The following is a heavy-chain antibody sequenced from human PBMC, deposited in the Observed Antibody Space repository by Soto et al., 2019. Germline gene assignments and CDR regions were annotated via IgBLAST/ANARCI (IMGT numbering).Heavy chain of an antibody. Sequence: QVQLVESGGGEVQPGRSLRLSCAASGLTFSSYGMHWVRQAPGKGLEWVAVISYDGSNKYYADSVKGRFTISRDNSKNTLYLQMNSLRAEDTAVYYCTKDRVELRLVYYYGMDVWGQGNTVTVSS. CDR2: ISYDGSNK. V-gene: IGHV3-30*18. J-gene: IGHJ6*02. CDR3: TKDRVELRLVYYYGMDV. D-gene: IGHD1-7*01. CDR1: GLTFSSYG.